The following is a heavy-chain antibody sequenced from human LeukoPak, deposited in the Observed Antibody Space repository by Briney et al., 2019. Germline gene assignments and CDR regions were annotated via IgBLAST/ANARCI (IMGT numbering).Heavy chain of an antibody. CDR2: IIPIFGTA. J-gene: IGHJ3*02. CDR3: ARTYYDYVWRPPGAFDI. Sequence: GSSLKVSCTASGGTFSSYAISWVRQAPGQGLEWMEGIIPIFGTANYAQKFQGRVTITADESTSTAYMELSSLRSEDTAVYYCARTYYDYVWRPPGAFDIWGQGTMVTVSS. CDR1: GGTFSSYA. V-gene: IGHV1-69*01. D-gene: IGHD3-16*01.